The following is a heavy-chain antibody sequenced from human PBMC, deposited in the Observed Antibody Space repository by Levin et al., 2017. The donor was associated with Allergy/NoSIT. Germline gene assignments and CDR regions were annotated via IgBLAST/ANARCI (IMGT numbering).Heavy chain of an antibody. D-gene: IGHD1-14*01. V-gene: IGHV4-31*03. CDR3: AKENHRSPSNPNLDY. J-gene: IGHJ4*02. Sequence: ASETLSLTCNVSGGSISSGGDYWTWIRQHPGKGLEWIGFIYYSGSTFYNPSLKSRVTISVDTSKNQFSLRLNSVTAADTAVYYCAKENHRSPSNPNLDYWGQGTLVTVSS. CDR2: IYYSGST. CDR1: GGSISSGGDY.